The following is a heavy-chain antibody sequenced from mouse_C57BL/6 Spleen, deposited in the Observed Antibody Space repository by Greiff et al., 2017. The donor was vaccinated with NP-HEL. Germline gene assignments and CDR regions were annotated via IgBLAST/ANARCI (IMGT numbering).Heavy chain of an antibody. V-gene: IGHV5-16*01. J-gene: IGHJ4*01. Sequence: EVMLVESEGGLVQPGSSMKLSCTASGFTFSDYYMAWVRQVPEKGLEWVANINYDGSSTYYLDSLKSRFIISRDNAKNILYLQMSSLKSEDTATYYCARALLYDGFYYYAMDYWGQGTSVTVSS. CDR2: INYDGSST. CDR3: ARALLYDGFYYYAMDY. CDR1: GFTFSDYY. D-gene: IGHD2-3*01.